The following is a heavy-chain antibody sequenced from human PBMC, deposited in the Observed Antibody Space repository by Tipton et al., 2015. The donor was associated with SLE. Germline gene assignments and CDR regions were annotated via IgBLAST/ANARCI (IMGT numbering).Heavy chain of an antibody. D-gene: IGHD7-27*01. Sequence: SLRLSCAASGFTFSSYGMHWVRQAPGKGLEWVAVIWYDGSNKYYADSLQGRFTISRDNAKNSLFLQMNSLRVEDTAVYYCARVRGDKLRPLEYWGQGALVTVSS. CDR2: IWYDGSNK. CDR3: ARVRGDKLRPLEY. V-gene: IGHV3-33*01. J-gene: IGHJ4*02. CDR1: GFTFSSYG.